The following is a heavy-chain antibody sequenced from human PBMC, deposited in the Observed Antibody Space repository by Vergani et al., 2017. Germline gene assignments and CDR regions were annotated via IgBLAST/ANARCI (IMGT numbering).Heavy chain of an antibody. V-gene: IGHV3-30*04. Sequence: QVQLVESGGGVVQPGRSLRLSCAASGFTFSSYAMHWVRQAPGKGLEWAAGISYDGSNKYYADSVKGRFTISRDNSKNTLYLQMNSLRAEDTAVYYCAKDPSSPTVTSDYYYYYGMDVWGQGTTVTVSS. D-gene: IGHD4-11*01. CDR1: GFTFSSYA. CDR2: ISYDGSNK. J-gene: IGHJ6*02. CDR3: AKDPSSPTVTSDYYYYYGMDV.